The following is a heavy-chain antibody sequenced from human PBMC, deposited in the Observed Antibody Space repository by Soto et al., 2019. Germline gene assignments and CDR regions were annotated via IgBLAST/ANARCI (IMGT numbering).Heavy chain of an antibody. J-gene: IGHJ5*02. CDR2: ITPIYPTT. CDR3: ARIPRYSSPTPDDTDS. CDR1: GGTFYTYT. V-gene: IGHV1-69*13. D-gene: IGHD5-18*01. Sequence: ASVKVSCKASGGTFYTYTFSWVRQAPGQGLEWMGSITPIYPTTNYAEKFQGRLTVTADGSTNTAYMELNSLTSEDTAVYYCARIPRYSSPTPDDTDSWGPGTLVTVSS.